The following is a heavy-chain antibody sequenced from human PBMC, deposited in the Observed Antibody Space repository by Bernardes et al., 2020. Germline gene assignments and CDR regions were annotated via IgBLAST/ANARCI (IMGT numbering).Heavy chain of an antibody. J-gene: IGHJ4*02. D-gene: IGHD6-6*01. V-gene: IGHV1-58*01. CDR3: AAGLVAAQPYSFDY. CDR1: GFTFTSSA. Sequence: SVKVSCKASGFTFTSSAVQWVRQARGQRLEWIGWIVVGSGNTNYAQKFQERVTITRDMSTSTAYMELSSLRSEDTAVYYCAAGLVAAQPYSFDYWGQGTLVTVSS. CDR2: IVVGSGNT.